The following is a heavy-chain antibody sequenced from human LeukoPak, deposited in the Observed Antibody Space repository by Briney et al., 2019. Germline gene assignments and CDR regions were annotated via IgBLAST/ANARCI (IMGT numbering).Heavy chain of an antibody. J-gene: IGHJ4*02. CDR1: GGSISSYY. V-gene: IGHV4-59*08. CDR2: IYYSGST. D-gene: IGHD3-22*01. Sequence: SETLSLTCTVSGGSISSYYWSWIRQPPGKGLEWIGYIYYSGSTNYNPSLKSRVTISVDTSKNQFSLKLSSVTAADTAVYYCARRGYYYDSMESDWGQGTLVTVSS. CDR3: ARRGYYYDSMESD.